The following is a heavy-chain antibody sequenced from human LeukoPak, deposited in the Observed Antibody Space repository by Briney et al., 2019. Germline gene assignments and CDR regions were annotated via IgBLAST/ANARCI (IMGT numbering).Heavy chain of an antibody. CDR3: ARGRYSGYFS. J-gene: IGHJ5*02. D-gene: IGHD5-12*01. Sequence: SETLSLTCTVSGGSISSYYWSWIRQPPGKGLEWIGEINHSVSTNYNPSLKSRVTISVDTSKNQFSLKLSSVTAADTAVYYCARGRYSGYFSWGQGTLVTVSS. V-gene: IGHV4-34*01. CDR2: INHSVST. CDR1: GGSISSYY.